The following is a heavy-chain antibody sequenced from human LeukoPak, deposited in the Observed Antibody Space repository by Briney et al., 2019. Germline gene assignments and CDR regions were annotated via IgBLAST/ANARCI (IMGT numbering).Heavy chain of an antibody. CDR2: ISGSGNTI. CDR3: ARDSYRGSDYYGMDV. D-gene: IGHD1-14*01. J-gene: IGHJ6*02. V-gene: IGHV3-48*03. CDR1: GFTFSSYE. Sequence: GGYLRLSCAASGFTFSSYEMNWVRQAPGKGLEWVSYISGSGNTIYYADSVKGRFTISRDNAKNSLYLQMDSLRAEDTAVYYCARDSYRGSDYYGMDVWGQGTTVTVSS.